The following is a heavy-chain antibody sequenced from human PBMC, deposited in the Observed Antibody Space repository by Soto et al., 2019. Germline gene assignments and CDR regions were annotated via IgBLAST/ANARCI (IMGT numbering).Heavy chain of an antibody. CDR1: GFTFSSYG. CDR3: AREAPNSGYDHLIDY. Sequence: QVQLVEPGGGVVQPGRSLRLSCAASGFTFSSYGMHWVRQAPGKGLEWVAVIWYDGSNKYYADSVKGRFTISRDNSKNTLYLQMNSLRAEDTAVYYCAREAPNSGYDHLIDYWGQGTLVTVSS. D-gene: IGHD5-12*01. V-gene: IGHV3-33*01. J-gene: IGHJ4*02. CDR2: IWYDGSNK.